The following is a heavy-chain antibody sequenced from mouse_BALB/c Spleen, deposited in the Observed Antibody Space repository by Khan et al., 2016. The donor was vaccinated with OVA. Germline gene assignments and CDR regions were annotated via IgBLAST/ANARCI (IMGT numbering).Heavy chain of an antibody. J-gene: IGHJ3*01. V-gene: IGHV3-6*01. Sequence: EVELVESGPGLVKPSQSLSLTCSVTGYSITSGYFWNWIRQFPGNKLEWMGYIRYDGDSNYNPSLKNRISITRDTSKNQFFLKLNSVTPEDTATFCCARGGGSGPAWFAYWGQGTLVTGS. CDR3: ARGGGSGPAWFAY. CDR1: GYSITSGYF. CDR2: IRYDGDS. D-gene: IGHD3-1*01.